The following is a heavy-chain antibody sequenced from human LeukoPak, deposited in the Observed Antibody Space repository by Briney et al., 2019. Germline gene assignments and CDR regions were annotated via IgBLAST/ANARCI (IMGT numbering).Heavy chain of an antibody. V-gene: IGHV4-59*01. CDR2: IYYSGST. CDR1: GGSISSYY. J-gene: IGHJ6*03. Sequence: PSETLSLTCTVSGGSISSYYWSWIRQPPGKGLEWIGYIYYSGSTNYNPSLKSRVTVSVDTSKNQFSLKLSSVTAADTAVYYCARGYCSSTSCYYYYYYMDVWGKGTTATISS. CDR3: ARGYCSSTSCYYYYYYMDV. D-gene: IGHD2-2*01.